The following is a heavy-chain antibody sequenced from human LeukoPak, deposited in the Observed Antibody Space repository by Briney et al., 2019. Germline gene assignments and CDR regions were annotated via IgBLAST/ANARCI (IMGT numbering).Heavy chain of an antibody. CDR1: GYTFTSYA. CDR3: ARVSLRIAAAGTHVYFDY. J-gene: IGHJ4*02. Sequence: ASVKVSCKASGYTFTSYAMNWVRQAPGQGLEWMGWINTNTGNPTYAQGFTGRFVFSLDTSVSTAYLQISSLKAEDTAVYYCARVSLRIAAAGTHVYFDYWGQGTLVTVSS. CDR2: INTNTGNP. V-gene: IGHV7-4-1*02. D-gene: IGHD6-13*01.